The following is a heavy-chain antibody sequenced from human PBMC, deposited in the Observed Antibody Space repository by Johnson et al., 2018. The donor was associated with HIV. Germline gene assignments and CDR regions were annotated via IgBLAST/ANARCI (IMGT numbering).Heavy chain of an antibody. D-gene: IGHD1-14*01. CDR3: TAERGYAFDI. Sequence: VQLVESGGGLVLPGRSLRLSCTAAGFTFADYPMNWFRQAPGKGLEWVGFIRSKAYGGTTEFAASVRGRFTISRDDSKSIAYLQMNSLKTEDTAVYYCTAERGYAFDIWGQGTMVTVSS. CDR2: IRSKAYGGTT. J-gene: IGHJ3*02. V-gene: IGHV3-49*03. CDR1: GFTFADYP.